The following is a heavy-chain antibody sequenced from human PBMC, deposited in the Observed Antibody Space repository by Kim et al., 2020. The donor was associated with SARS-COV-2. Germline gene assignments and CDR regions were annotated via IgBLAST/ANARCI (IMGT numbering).Heavy chain of an antibody. CDR1: GGSFSGYY. CDR3: ARATSGYGFY. V-gene: IGHV4-34*01. CDR2: INHSGST. J-gene: IGHJ4*02. Sequence: SETLSLTCAVYGGSFSGYYWSWIRQPPGKGLEWIGEINHSGSTNYNPSLKSRVTISVDTSKNQFSLKLSSVTAADTAVYYCARATSGYGFYWGQGTLVTVSS. D-gene: IGHD5-12*01.